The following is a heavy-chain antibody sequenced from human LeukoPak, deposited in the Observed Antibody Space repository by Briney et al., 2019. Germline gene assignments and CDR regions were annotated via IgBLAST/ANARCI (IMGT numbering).Heavy chain of an antibody. CDR1: GYSFTNYW. Sequence: GESLKISCKGSGYSFTNYWIAWARQMPGKGLEWMGIIYPGDSDTRYSPSFQGQVTISADKSISTAYLQWNSLKASDTAMYYCARRHKRGAYSYGVDYWGQGTLVTVSP. D-gene: IGHD5-18*01. CDR3: ARRHKRGAYSYGVDY. J-gene: IGHJ4*02. CDR2: IYPGDSDT. V-gene: IGHV5-51*01.